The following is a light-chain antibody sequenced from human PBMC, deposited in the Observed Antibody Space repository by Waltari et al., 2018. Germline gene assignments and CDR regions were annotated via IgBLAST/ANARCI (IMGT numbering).Light chain of an antibody. J-gene: IGLJ2*01. CDR1: SSNIGNNA. CDR3: AAWDDSLNGVV. Sequence: QSVLTQPPSVSEAPRQRVTISCSGSSSNIGNNAVNWYQQLPGKAPKLLIYYDDLLPSGVSDRFSGSKSGTSASLAISGRQSEDEAEYYCAAWDDSLNGVVFGGGTKLTVL. V-gene: IGLV1-36*01. CDR2: YDD.